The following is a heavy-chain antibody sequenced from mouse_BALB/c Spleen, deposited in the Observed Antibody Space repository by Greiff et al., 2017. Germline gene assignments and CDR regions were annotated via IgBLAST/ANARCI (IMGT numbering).Heavy chain of an antibody. J-gene: IGHJ3*01. CDR3: AREVTMDWFAY. CDR2: IDPENGNT. CDR1: GFNIKDYY. D-gene: IGHD2-13*01. V-gene: IGHV14-1*02. Sequence: VQLKESGAELVRPGALVKLSCKASGFNIKDYYMHWVKQRPEQGLEWIGWIDPENGNTIYDPKFQGKASITADTSSNTAYLQLSSLTSEDTAVYYCAREVTMDWFAYWGQGTLVTVSA.